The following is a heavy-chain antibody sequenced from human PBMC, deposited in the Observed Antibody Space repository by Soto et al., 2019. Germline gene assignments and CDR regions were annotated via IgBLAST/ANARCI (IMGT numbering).Heavy chain of an antibody. V-gene: IGHV3-23*01. CDR2: ISGSGGST. J-gene: IGHJ4*02. CDR3: AKGSEQRVDASFDR. D-gene: IGHD6-19*01. CDR1: GFAFSSYA. Sequence: GGSLRLSCAAWGFAFSSYAMSWVRQAPGKGLEWVSAISGSGGSTYYADSVKGRFTISRDNSKNTLYLQMKSLGAEDTAVYYWAKGSEQRVDASFDRWGQGTLVTVTS.